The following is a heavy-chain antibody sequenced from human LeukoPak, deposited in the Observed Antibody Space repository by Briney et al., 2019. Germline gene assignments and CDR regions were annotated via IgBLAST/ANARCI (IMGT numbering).Heavy chain of an antibody. J-gene: IGHJ4*02. D-gene: IGHD3-3*01. CDR2: ISSSSSYI. V-gene: IGHV3-21*01. CDR1: GFTFSSYS. Sequence: GGSLRLSCAASGFTFSSYSMNWVRQAPGKGLEWVSSISSSSSYIYYADSVKGRFTISRDNAKNSLYLQMNSLRAEDTAVYYCARSYVSTHYDFWSGYYTFPLDCWGQGTLVTVSS. CDR3: ARSYVSTHYDFWSGYYTFPLDC.